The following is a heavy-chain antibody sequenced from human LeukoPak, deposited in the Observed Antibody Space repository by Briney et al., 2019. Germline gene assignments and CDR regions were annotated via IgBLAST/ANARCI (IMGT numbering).Heavy chain of an antibody. CDR2: IYVDGST. J-gene: IGHJ4*02. CDR3: VRERFHGSGAPKFDF. Sequence: GGSLRLSCAASGISVSSNYMSWVRQAPGKGLQWVSVIYVDGSTYYADSVKGRITISRDNSRNTLYLQMNSLRAEDTAVYYCVRERFHGSGAPKFDFWGQGTLVTVSS. D-gene: IGHD3-10*01. CDR1: GISVSSNY. V-gene: IGHV3-66*01.